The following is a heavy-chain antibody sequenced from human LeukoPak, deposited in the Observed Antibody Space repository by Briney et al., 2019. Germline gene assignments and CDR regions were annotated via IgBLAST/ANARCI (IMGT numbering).Heavy chain of an antibody. D-gene: IGHD3-16*02. CDR1: GFPFSSYW. J-gene: IGHJ3*01. CDR3: ARDGHYDYVWGTYRYEPHAFGV. V-gene: IGHV3-74*01. Sequence: GGSLRPSCAVSGFPFSSYWMHWVRQAPGKGLVWVSRIHSDGSSTNYADSVKGRFTISRDNAKNTLYLQMNSLRAEDTAVYYCARDGHYDYVWGTYRYEPHAFGVWGQGTMVTVSS. CDR2: IHSDGSST.